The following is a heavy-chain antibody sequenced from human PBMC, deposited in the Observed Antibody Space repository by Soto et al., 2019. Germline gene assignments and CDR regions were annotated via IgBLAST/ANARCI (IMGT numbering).Heavy chain of an antibody. CDR2: IYYSGST. V-gene: IGHV4-31*03. D-gene: IGHD3-10*01. CDR1: GGSISSGGYY. J-gene: IGHJ6*02. CDR3: SLHSPAFLYGSGPWDV. Sequence: PSETLSLTCTVSGGSISSGGYYWSWIRQHPGKGLEWIGYIYYSGSTYYNPSLKSRVTISVDTSKNQFSLTLSSVTAADTAVYYCSLHSPAFLYGSGPWDVWGQGTTVTVSS.